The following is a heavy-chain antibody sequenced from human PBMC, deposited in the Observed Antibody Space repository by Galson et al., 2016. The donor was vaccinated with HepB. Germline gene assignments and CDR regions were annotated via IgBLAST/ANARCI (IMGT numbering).Heavy chain of an antibody. CDR2: INSDGSTT. CDR3: VNLGTTRT. CDR1: GFTFSSYW. Sequence: SLRLSCAASGFTFSSYWMHWVRQAPGKGLVWVSRINSDGSTTHYADSVKGRFTISRENAKNTLYLQMNNLRAEDTAVYYCVNLGTTRTWGQGTQVTVSS. V-gene: IGHV3-74*01. D-gene: IGHD1-26*01. J-gene: IGHJ5*02.